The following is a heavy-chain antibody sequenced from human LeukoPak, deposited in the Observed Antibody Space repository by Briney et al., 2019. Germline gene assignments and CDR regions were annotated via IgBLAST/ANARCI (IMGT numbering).Heavy chain of an antibody. CDR3: AREGRSGIAAAGQNDAFDI. CDR2: IYYRGST. J-gene: IGHJ3*02. CDR1: GGSISSYY. Sequence: PSETLSLTCTVSGGSISSYYWSWIRQPPGKGLEWIGYIYYRGSTNYNPSLKSRVTISVDTSKNQFSLKLSSVTAADTAVYYCAREGRSGIAAAGQNDAFDIWGQGTMVTVSS. V-gene: IGHV4-59*01. D-gene: IGHD6-13*01.